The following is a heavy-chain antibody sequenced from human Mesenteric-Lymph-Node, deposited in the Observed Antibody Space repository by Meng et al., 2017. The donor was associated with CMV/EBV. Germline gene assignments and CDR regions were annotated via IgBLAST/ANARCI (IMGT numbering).Heavy chain of an antibody. Sequence: ASVKVSCKASGYTFTGYYIHWVRQASGQGLEWMGWINPNNGGTKYSQKFQGRVTMNSDTSTSTAYMELSRMRSDDTAVYYCARWFGVQAAFDYWGQGSLVTVSS. CDR1: GYTFTGYY. CDR2: INPNNGGT. V-gene: IGHV1-2*02. D-gene: IGHD3-16*01. J-gene: IGHJ4*02. CDR3: ARWFGVQAAFDY.